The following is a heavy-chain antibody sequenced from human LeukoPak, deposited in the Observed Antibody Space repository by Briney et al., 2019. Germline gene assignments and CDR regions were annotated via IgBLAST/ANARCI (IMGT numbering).Heavy chain of an antibody. V-gene: IGHV4-30-2*01. CDR3: ARGGTYYYDSSGYSPYGMDV. D-gene: IGHD3-22*01. CDR1: GGSISSGGYS. Sequence: SETLSLTCAVSGGSISSGGYSWSWIRQPPGKGLEWIGYIYHSGSTYYNPSLKSRVTISVDRSKNQFSLKLSSVTAADTAVYYCARGGTYYYDSSGYSPYGMDVWGQGTTVTVSS. J-gene: IGHJ6*02. CDR2: IYHSGST.